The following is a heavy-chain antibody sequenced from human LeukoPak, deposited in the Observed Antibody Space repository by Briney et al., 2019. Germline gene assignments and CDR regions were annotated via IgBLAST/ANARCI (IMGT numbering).Heavy chain of an antibody. D-gene: IGHD5/OR15-5a*01. CDR3: AVNSTKHTFKI. J-gene: IGHJ3*02. CDR2: VYYSGST. Sequence: SETLRLTCTVSGGSISTYYWSWIRQSPGKGLEWIGSVYYSGSTNYNPSLKSRVSISVDTSKNQFSLELSSVTAADTAVYYCAVNSTKHTFKIRGQGTMVTVSS. CDR1: GGSISTYY. V-gene: IGHV4-59*08.